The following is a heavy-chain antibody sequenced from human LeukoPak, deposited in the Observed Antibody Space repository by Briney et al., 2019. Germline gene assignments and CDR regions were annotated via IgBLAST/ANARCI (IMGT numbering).Heavy chain of an antibody. CDR2: ISGSGGST. Sequence: GGSLRLSCAASGFTFSSYAMTWVRQAPGMGLEWVSFISGSGGSTSYADSVKGRFTISRDNSKNTLYLQMNSLRAEDTAVYYCATEDFDNSGYCDYWGQGTLVTVSS. CDR3: ATEDFDNSGYCDY. V-gene: IGHV3-23*01. CDR1: GFTFSSYA. D-gene: IGHD3-22*01. J-gene: IGHJ4*02.